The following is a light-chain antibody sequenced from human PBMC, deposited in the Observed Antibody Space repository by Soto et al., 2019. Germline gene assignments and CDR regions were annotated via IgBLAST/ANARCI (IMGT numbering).Light chain of an antibody. Sequence: QSVLTQPPSTSGTPAQRVTFSCSGGSSHIGSNTVNWYQHLRGTAPKLLIYSNNPRPSGVPDRFSDSQSGTSASLAVSGLQSEDEADYYCAAWDYTLNAYVFGTGTKVTAL. CDR1: SSHIGSNT. CDR2: SNN. V-gene: IGLV1-44*01. CDR3: AAWDYTLNAYV. J-gene: IGLJ1*01.